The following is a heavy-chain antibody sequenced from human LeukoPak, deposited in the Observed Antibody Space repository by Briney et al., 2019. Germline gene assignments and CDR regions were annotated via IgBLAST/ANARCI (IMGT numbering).Heavy chain of an antibody. Sequence: GSLRLSCAASGFTLSSYAMSWVRQAPGKGLEWVSAISDSGSSTYYADSVKGRFTITRENSKNTLYLQMNSLRAEDTAVYYCARLVTGTTVINSGWFDPGGEGTLVTVSS. J-gene: IGHJ5*02. V-gene: IGHV3-23*01. CDR1: GFTLSSYA. CDR2: ISDSGSST. CDR3: ARLVTGTTVINSGWFDP. D-gene: IGHD4-23*01.